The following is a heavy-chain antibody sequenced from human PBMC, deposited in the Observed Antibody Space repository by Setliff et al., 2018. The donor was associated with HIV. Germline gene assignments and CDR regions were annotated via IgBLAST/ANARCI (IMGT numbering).Heavy chain of an antibody. CDR3: ARIDPTAYHYHMDV. D-gene: IGHD3-9*01. CDR2: MHPNTGAT. Sequence: ASVKVSCKASGYTFSNYYIHWVRQAPGQGLEWMGWMHPNTGATSYAQKFQGRVSMTRDMSISTAYMELARLRSDDSAVYYCARIDPTAYHYHMDVWGKGTTVTVSS. V-gene: IGHV1-2*02. J-gene: IGHJ6*03. CDR1: GYTFSNYY.